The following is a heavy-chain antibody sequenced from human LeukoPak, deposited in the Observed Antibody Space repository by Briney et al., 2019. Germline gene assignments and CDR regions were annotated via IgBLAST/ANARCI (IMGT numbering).Heavy chain of an antibody. CDR3: ARGSGWQPIDY. CDR1: GFTFSSYA. D-gene: IGHD6-19*01. Sequence: GGSPRLSCAASGFTFSSYAMSWVRQAPGKGLEWVSAISGSGGSTYYADSVKGRFTISRDNSKNTLYLQMNSLRAEDTAVYYCARGSGWQPIDYWGQGTLVTVSS. CDR2: ISGSGGST. V-gene: IGHV3-23*01. J-gene: IGHJ4*02.